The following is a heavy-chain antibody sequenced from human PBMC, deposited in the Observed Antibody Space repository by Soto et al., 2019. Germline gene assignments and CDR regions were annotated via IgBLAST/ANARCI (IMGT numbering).Heavy chain of an antibody. Sequence: VASVKVSCKASGGTFSSYAISWVRQAPGQGLEWMGGIIPIFGTANYAQKFQGRVTITADESTSTAYMELSSLRSEDTAVYYCARDDTAMVSGYYYYGMDVWGQGTTVTVSS. CDR2: IIPIFGTA. D-gene: IGHD5-18*01. V-gene: IGHV1-69*13. CDR1: GGTFSSYA. J-gene: IGHJ6*02. CDR3: ARDDTAMVSGYYYYGMDV.